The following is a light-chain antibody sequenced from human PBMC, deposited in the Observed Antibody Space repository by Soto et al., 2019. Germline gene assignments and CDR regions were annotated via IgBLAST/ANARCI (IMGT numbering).Light chain of an antibody. V-gene: IGKV3-11*01. CDR2: LTS. Sequence: EIVLTQSPATLSSFPGNIVTLFCRASQAVNPRLPWYQHKPGQAPRLLIYLTSNSAAGIPARFSGGGSGTDFTHTISDVEPEDFAVYYCHQRQSWPRTFGQGTKVDIK. CDR1: QAVNPR. CDR3: HQRQSWPRT. J-gene: IGKJ1*01.